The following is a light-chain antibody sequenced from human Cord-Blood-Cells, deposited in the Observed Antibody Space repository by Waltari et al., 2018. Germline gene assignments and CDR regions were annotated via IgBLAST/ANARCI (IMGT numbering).Light chain of an antibody. CDR1: QSISSY. J-gene: IGKJ2*01. CDR2: AAS. V-gene: IGKV1-39*01. CDR3: QQSYSTPYT. Sequence: DIQMTQSPSSLSASVGDRVTITCRASQSISSYLNWYQQKPGKAPKLLIYAASSLQSGVPSRFSGSGSGTDFTLTNSSLQPEDFETYYCQQSYSTPYTFGQVTKLEIK.